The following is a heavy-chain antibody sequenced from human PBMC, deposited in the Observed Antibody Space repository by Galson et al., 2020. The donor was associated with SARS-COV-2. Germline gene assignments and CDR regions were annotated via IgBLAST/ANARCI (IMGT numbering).Heavy chain of an antibody. CDR2: ISYEGSKK. J-gene: IGHJ6*02. D-gene: IGHD3-3*01. CDR1: GFSFNNFG. Sequence: GESLKISCVASGFSFNNFGMHWVRQAPGKGLEWVALISYEGSKKYYVDSVKGRFTVFKDNSKNTVYLLINSLRVEDTAVYYCAKFRDFFDFRSGYYSMDIWGQGTTVTVSS. V-gene: IGHV3-30*18. CDR3: AKFRDFFDFRSGYYSMDI.